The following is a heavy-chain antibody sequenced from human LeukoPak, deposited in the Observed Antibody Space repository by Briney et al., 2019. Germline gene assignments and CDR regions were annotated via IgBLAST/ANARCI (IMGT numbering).Heavy chain of an antibody. CDR2: IYDSGST. J-gene: IGHJ4*02. CDR1: GGSIRSSYYY. CDR3: ARRYCTNGVCYKIDY. Sequence: SETLSLTCTVSGGSIRSSYYYWGWIRQPPGKGLEWIGSIYDSGSTYYNPSLKSRVTISVDTSKNQFSLKLSSVTAADTAVYYCARRYCTNGVCYKIDYWGQGTLVTVSP. D-gene: IGHD2-8*01. V-gene: IGHV4-39*01.